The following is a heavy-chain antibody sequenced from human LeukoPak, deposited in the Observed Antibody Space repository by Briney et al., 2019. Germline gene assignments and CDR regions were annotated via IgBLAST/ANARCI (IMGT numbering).Heavy chain of an antibody. Sequence: ASQTLSLTCAISGDSVSSNSAAWNWIRQSPSRRLEWLGRTYYRSKWYNDYAVSVKSRITINPDTSKNQFSLQLNSVTPEDTAVYYCARGSYGSSGYLGYYYGMDVWGQGTTVTVSS. D-gene: IGHD6-19*01. CDR3: ARGSYGSSGYLGYYYGMDV. J-gene: IGHJ6*02. CDR2: TYYRSKWYN. V-gene: IGHV6-1*01. CDR1: GDSVSSNSAA.